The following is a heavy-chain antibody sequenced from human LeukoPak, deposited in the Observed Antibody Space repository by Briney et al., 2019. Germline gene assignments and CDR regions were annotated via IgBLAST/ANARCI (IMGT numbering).Heavy chain of an antibody. CDR2: INHSGST. J-gene: IGHJ3*02. Sequence: SETLSLTCAVYGGSFSSYYWSWIRQPPGKGLEWIGEINHSGSTNYNPSLKSRVTISVDTSKNQFSLKLSSVTAADTAVYYCARARGSGYFHDAFDIWGQGTMVTVSS. CDR3: ARARGSGYFHDAFDI. CDR1: GGSFSSYY. V-gene: IGHV4-34*01. D-gene: IGHD3-22*01.